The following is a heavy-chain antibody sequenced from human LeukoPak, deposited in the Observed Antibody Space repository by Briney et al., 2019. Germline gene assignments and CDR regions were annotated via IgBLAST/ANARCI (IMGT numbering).Heavy chain of an antibody. CDR1: GYSISSGFY. CDR2: IYHSGGT. J-gene: IGHJ4*02. Sequence: KPSETLSLTCAVSGYSISSGFYWGWIRQPPGKGLEWIGSIYHSGGTYYNASLKSRVTISVDTSKNQFSLKLSSVTAADTAVYYCARRAADEAMIRGANPYFDYWGQGTLVTVSS. CDR3: ARRAADEAMIRGANPYFDY. D-gene: IGHD3-10*01. V-gene: IGHV4-38-2*01.